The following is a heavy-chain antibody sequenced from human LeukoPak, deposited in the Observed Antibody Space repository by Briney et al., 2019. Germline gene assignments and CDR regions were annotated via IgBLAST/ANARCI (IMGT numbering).Heavy chain of an antibody. V-gene: IGHV3-7*01. Sequence: GGSLRLSCGASRFTFSNYWMSWVRQAPGKGLEWVANIKEDGSEKDYVDSVKGRFTISRDNAKNSMYLQMNSLRVEDTAVYYCTSWGDATAEYFQRWGQGTLVTVSS. CDR2: IKEDGSEK. D-gene: IGHD2-21*02. CDR1: RFTFSNYW. CDR3: TSWGDATAEYFQR. J-gene: IGHJ1*01.